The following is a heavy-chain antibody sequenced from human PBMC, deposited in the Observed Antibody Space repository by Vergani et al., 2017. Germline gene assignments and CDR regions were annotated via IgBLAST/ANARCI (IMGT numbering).Heavy chain of an antibody. CDR1: GGSFTSYH. CDR2: IDHTGRP. CDR3: ARVNTETNGHLYYYYYMDV. J-gene: IGHJ6*03. D-gene: IGHD4-11*01. Sequence: QVQLQQWGGGLLKPSETLSLNCVVNGGSFTSYHWTWIRQSPGEGLEWVGDIDHTGRPDYNPSLQRRLTMSVDKSRNQFSLTLNSVTATDTAIYFCARVNTETNGHLYYYYYMDVWGQGTAVTVS. V-gene: IGHV4-34*01.